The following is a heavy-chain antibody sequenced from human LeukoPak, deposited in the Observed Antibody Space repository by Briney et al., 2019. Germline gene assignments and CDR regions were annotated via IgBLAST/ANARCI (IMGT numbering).Heavy chain of an antibody. CDR1: GDSISSSYYY. CDR3: ARALYYSSGYFFFDY. Sequence: PSETLSLTCTVSGDSISSSYYYWDWIRQPPGKGLEWIGSIYHSGTTYYNPSLKSRVTTSVDTSKNQFSLKLSSVTAADTAVYYCARALYYSSGYFFFDYWGQGILVTVSS. D-gene: IGHD3-22*01. CDR2: IYHSGTT. V-gene: IGHV4-39*07. J-gene: IGHJ4*02.